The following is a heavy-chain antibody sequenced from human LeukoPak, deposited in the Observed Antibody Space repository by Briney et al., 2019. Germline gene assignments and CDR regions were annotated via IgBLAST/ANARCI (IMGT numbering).Heavy chain of an antibody. V-gene: IGHV7-4-1*02. D-gene: IGHD1-26*01. CDR3: AREGWSPGSYSFNYYYYMDV. J-gene: IGHJ6*03. Sequence: ASVKVSCKASGYTFTSYAMNWVRQAPGQGLEWMGWINTNTGNPTYAQGFTGRFVFSLDTSVSTAYLQISSLKAEDTAVYYCAREGWSPGSYSFNYYYYMDVWGKGTTVTISS. CDR2: INTNTGNP. CDR1: GYTFTSYA.